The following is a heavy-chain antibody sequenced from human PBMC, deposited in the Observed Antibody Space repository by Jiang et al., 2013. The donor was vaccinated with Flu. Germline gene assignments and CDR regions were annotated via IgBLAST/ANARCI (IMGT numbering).Heavy chain of an antibody. J-gene: IGHJ2*01. CDR2: IYYSGST. D-gene: IGHD6-13*01. CDR3: ARVASGSSWSPWYFDL. CDR1: GGSISSYY. V-gene: IGHV4-59*01. Sequence: LLKPSETLSLTCTVSGGSISSYYWSWIRQPPGKGLEWIGYIYYSGSTNYNPSLKSRVTISVDTSKNQFSLKLSSVTAADTAVYYCARVASGSSWSPWYFDLWGRGTLVTVS.